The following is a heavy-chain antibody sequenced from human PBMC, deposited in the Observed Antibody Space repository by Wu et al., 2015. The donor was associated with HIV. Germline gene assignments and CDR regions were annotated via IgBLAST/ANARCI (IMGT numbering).Heavy chain of an antibody. D-gene: IGHD3-22*01. CDR3: ARGRFTIGLTYYYDSSGYGAFDI. J-gene: IGHJ3*02. V-gene: IGHV1-8*01. CDR2: MNPNSGNT. CDR1: GYTFTSYD. Sequence: QVQLVQSGAEVKKPGASVKVSCKASGYTFTSYDINWVRQATGQGLEWMGWMNPNSGNTGYAQKFQGRVTMTRNTSISTAYMELSSLRSEDTAVYYCARGRFTIGLTYYYDSSGYGAFDIWGQGTSGHR.